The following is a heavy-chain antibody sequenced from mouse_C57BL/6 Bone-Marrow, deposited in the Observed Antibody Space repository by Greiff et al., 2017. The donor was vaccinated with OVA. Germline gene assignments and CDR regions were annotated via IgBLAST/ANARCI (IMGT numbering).Heavy chain of an antibody. V-gene: IGHV1-56*01. J-gene: IGHJ3*01. D-gene: IGHD1-1*01. CDR1: GYTFTSYW. CDR2: IFPGSGGT. CDR3: ARSWDYGSSYGFAY. Sequence: QVPLQQSGPELVRPGASVKISCKAPGYTFTSYWMQWVRQRPGQGLEWIGEIFPGSGGTYYNAKFKGKATLTVDTSSSTAYMQLSSLTSEDSAVYFCARSWDYGSSYGFAYWGQGTLVTVSA.